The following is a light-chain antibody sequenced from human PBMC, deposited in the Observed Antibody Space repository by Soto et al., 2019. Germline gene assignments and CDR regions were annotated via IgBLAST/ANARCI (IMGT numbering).Light chain of an antibody. CDR1: QSVSSD. J-gene: IGKJ1*01. Sequence: EIVMTQSPATLSVSPGERATLSCRASQSVSSDLAWYHQKPGQAPRLLIYGASTRATGIPDRFSGSGSGTDFTLTIRRLEPEDFAVYYCQQYGSSYPWTFGQGTKVDIK. CDR2: GAS. V-gene: IGKV3-20*01. CDR3: QQYGSSYPWT.